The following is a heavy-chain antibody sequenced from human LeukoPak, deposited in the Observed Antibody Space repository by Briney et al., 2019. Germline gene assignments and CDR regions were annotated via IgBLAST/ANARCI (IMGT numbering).Heavy chain of an antibody. CDR2: IYYSGST. CDR1: GGSISSYY. V-gene: IGHV4-59*01. J-gene: IGHJ5*02. D-gene: IGHD3-10*01. Sequence: SETLSLTCTVSGGSISSYYWSWIRQPPGKGLEWIGHIYYSGSTNYNPSLKSRVTISVDTSKNQFSLKLSSVTAADTAVYYCARGDHYHDWFDPWGQGTLVSVSS. CDR3: ARGDHYHDWFDP.